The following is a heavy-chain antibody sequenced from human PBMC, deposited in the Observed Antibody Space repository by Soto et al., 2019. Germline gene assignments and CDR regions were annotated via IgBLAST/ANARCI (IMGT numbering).Heavy chain of an antibody. J-gene: IGHJ3*02. D-gene: IGHD5-12*01. V-gene: IGHV3-33*01. CDR3: ARPRRGYNHDAFDI. CDR2: IWYDGSNK. Sequence: PVGSLRLSCASSGFTFSSYGMHCVRDSPGKWLEWVAVIWYDGSNKYYADSVKGRFTISRDNSKNTLYLQMNSLRAEDTAVYYCARPRRGYNHDAFDIWGQRTMGNVSS. CDR1: GFTFSSYG.